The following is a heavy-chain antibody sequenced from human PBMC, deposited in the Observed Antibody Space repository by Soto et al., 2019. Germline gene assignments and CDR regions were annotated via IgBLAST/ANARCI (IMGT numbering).Heavy chain of an antibody. CDR2: IIPIFGTA. CDR3: ARSGLTSDWFDP. V-gene: IGHV1-69*13. J-gene: IGHJ5*02. D-gene: IGHD3-9*01. Sequence: SVKVSCKASGGTFSSYAISWVRQAPGQGLEWMGGIIPIFGTADYAQKFQGRVTITADESTSTAYMELSSLRSEDTAVYYCARSGLTSDWFDPGAREPWSPSPQ. CDR1: GGTFSSYA.